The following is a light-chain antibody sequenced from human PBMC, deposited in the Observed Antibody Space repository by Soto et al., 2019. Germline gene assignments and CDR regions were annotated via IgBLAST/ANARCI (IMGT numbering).Light chain of an antibody. J-gene: IGLJ3*02. CDR2: EVT. CDR3: SSYTVRRSWV. V-gene: IGLV2-14*01. Sequence: QSVLTQPASVTGSPGQSITISCTGTSSDVDYNRVSWYQQYPGTAPKLMISEVTNRPSGVSDRFSGSKSGNTASLTISGLQREDEADYYCSSYTVRRSWVFGGGTKLTVL. CDR1: SSDVDYNR.